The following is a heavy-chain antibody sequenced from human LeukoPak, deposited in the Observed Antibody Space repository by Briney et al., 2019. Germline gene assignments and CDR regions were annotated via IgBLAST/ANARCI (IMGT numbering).Heavy chain of an antibody. CDR2: IRYDGNNK. D-gene: IGHD3-10*01. V-gene: IGHV3-30*02. J-gene: IGHJ4*02. Sequence: QPGGSLRLSCAASGFTFSSYGLHWVRQAPGRGLEWVAFIRYDGNNKYYADSVRGRFTISRDNSKNTLYLQMNSLRAEDTAVYYCAKDAVYYSWVDYWGQGTLVTVSS. CDR1: GFTFSSYG. CDR3: AKDAVYYSWVDY.